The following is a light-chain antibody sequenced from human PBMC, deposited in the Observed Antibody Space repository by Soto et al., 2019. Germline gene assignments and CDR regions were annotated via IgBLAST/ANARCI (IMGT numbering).Light chain of an antibody. V-gene: IGKV3-20*01. CDR2: AAS. CDR1: QSVTSNY. J-gene: IGKJ1*01. CDR3: LHYGSSVTRT. Sequence: EVVLTQSPGTVSLSPGEIATLSCRARQSVTSNYLALYQQKPGQAPRLLIYAASSRSTGIPDRISGSWCGTLVPLSSCRLEAEDLEVYYCLHYGSSVTRTFGQGTKVQS.